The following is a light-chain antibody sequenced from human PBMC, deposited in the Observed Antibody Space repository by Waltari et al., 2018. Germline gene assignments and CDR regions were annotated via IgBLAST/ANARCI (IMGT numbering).Light chain of an antibody. CDR1: QSVSSSY. CDR2: GAS. J-gene: IGKJ2*01. V-gene: IGKV3-20*01. CDR3: QQYNSLPYT. Sequence: EIVLTQSPGTLSLSPGERATLSCRASQSVSSSYLAWYQQKPGQAPRLLIYGASSRATGIPDRFSGSGSGTDFTLTISRLEPEDSAVYHCQQYNSLPYTFGKGTKLEIK.